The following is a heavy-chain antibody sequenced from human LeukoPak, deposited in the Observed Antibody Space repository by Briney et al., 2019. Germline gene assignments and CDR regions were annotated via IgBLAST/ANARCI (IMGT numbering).Heavy chain of an antibody. Sequence: GGSLRLSCAASGFTFSSHAMTWVHQAPGKGLDWVSAINDDGGGTYYADSVKGRFTVSRDNSKNTLFLQMNSLRAEDTAMYYCAKGSSGTASNPVDYWGQGTLVTVSS. J-gene: IGHJ4*02. CDR1: GFTFSSHA. V-gene: IGHV3-23*01. CDR2: INDDGGGT. D-gene: IGHD1-7*01. CDR3: AKGSSGTASNPVDY.